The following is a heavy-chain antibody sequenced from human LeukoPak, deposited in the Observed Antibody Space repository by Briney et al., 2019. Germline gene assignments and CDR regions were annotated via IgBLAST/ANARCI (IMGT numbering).Heavy chain of an antibody. CDR1: GFTFSSYW. V-gene: IGHV3-7*01. Sequence: GGSLRLSCAASGFTFSSYWMSWVRQAPGKGLEWVANIKQDGSEKYYVDSVKGRFTISRDSAKNSLYLQMNSLRAEDTAVYYCARAPYGDYADYWGQGTLVTVSS. D-gene: IGHD4-17*01. CDR2: IKQDGSEK. J-gene: IGHJ4*02. CDR3: ARAPYGDYADY.